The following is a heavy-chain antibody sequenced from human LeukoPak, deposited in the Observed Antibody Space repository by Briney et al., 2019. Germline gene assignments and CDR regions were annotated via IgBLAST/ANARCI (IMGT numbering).Heavy chain of an antibody. CDR2: ISSSGSTI. Sequence: GGSLRLSCAASGFTFSSYEMNWVRQAPGKGLERVSYISSSGSTIYYADSVKGRFTISRDNAKNSLYLQMNSLRAEDTAVYYCARASRDRFQPLDYWGQGTLVTVSS. CDR1: GFTFSSYE. D-gene: IGHD3-16*02. J-gene: IGHJ4*02. CDR3: ARASRDRFQPLDY. V-gene: IGHV3-48*03.